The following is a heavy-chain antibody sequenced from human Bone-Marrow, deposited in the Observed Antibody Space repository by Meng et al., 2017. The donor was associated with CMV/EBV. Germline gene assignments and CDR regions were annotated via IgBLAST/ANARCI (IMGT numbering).Heavy chain of an antibody. CDR3: AKVTGGCSNTKCSADYYYYGMDV. V-gene: IGHV3-43D*03. CDR1: GRTFDDYA. D-gene: IGHD2-15*01. J-gene: IGHJ6*02. Sequence: ETLSLTCAASGRTFDDYAMHWVRQTPGKGLEWVSLITWDGGSIYYADSVKGRFTISRDNSKNTLFLKVSSLRPEDTALYYCAKVTGGCSNTKCSADYYYYGMDVWGQGTTVTVSS. CDR2: ITWDGGSI.